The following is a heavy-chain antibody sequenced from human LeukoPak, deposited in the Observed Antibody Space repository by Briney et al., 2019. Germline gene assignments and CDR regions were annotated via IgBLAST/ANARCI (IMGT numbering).Heavy chain of an antibody. J-gene: IGHJ4*02. CDR2: INGYGSGT. V-gene: IGHV3-74*01. CDR3: ARDAPGNTALDY. CDR1: GFTFISYW. D-gene: IGHD5-18*01. Sequence: PGGSLRLSCAASGFTFISYWLHWVRQAPGKGLVWVSRINGYGSGTDFADSVKGRFTISRDNAKNTLYLQMNSLRAEDTAAYYCARDAPGNTALDYWGQGTLVTVSS.